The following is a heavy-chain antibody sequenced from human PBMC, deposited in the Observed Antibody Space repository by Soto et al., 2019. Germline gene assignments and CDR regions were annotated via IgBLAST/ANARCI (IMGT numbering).Heavy chain of an antibody. CDR2: INAGNGNT. CDR1: GYTFTSYS. D-gene: IGHD3-16*02. V-gene: IGHV1-3*01. CDR3: ARGPLSDYVWGSYRRDYYYYYGMDV. J-gene: IGHJ6*02. Sequence: ASVKVSCKASGYTFTSYSMHWVRQAPVQRLEWMGWINAGNGNTKYSQKFQGRVTITRDTSASTAYMELSTLRSEDTAVYYCARGPLSDYVWGSYRRDYYYYYGMDVWGQGTTVTVSS.